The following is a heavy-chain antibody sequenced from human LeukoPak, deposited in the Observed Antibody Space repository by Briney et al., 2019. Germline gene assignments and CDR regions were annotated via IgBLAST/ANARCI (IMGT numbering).Heavy chain of an antibody. D-gene: IGHD1-14*01. CDR2: MNPNSGNT. Sequence: ASVKVSCKASGYTFTSYDINWVRQATGQGLEWMGWMNPNSGNTGYAQKFQGRVTMTRNTSISTAYMELSSLGSEDTAVYYCASTRGGTNDYYYYMDVWGKGTTVTVSS. J-gene: IGHJ6*03. V-gene: IGHV1-8*01. CDR3: ASTRGGTNDYYYYMDV. CDR1: GYTFTSYD.